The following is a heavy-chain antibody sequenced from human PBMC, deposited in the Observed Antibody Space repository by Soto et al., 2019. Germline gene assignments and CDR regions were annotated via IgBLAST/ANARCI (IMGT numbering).Heavy chain of an antibody. D-gene: IGHD6-6*01. CDR3: ARDHGAMAARPDYYYYGMDV. CDR2: IYCSGRT. V-gene: IGHV4-59*01. Sequence: PSETLPLTWIVSRGSISSYCWHWIRQPPGKGPDWIGYIYCSGRTNYNPSLKSRVTISVDTSKNQFSLELSSVTAADTAVYYCARDHGAMAARPDYYYYGMDVWGQGTTVTVSS. J-gene: IGHJ6*02. CDR1: RGSISSYC.